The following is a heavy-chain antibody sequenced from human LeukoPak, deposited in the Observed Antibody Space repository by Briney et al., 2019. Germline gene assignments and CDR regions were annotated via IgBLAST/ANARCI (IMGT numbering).Heavy chain of an antibody. V-gene: IGHV3-7*01. CDR3: ARDGQRWLQFPYYMDV. Sequence: GGSLRLSCAASGFTFSRYYMTWVRQAPGKGLEWVANIKQDGSEKFYVDSVKGRFTISRDNSKNTLYLQMGSLRAEDMAVYYCARDGQRWLQFPYYMDVWGKGTTVTVSS. CDR1: GFTFSRYY. CDR2: IKQDGSEK. J-gene: IGHJ6*03. D-gene: IGHD5-24*01.